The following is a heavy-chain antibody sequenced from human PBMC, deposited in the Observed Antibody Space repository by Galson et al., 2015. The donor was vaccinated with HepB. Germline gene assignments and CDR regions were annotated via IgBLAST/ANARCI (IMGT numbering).Heavy chain of an antibody. CDR3: ARVPGVEVNRGYFDF. CDR2: TYYRSKWYH. D-gene: IGHD3-22*01. J-gene: IGHJ4*02. Sequence: CAISGDSVSTNSAAWFWIRQSPSRGLEWLGRTYYRSKWYHDYAESVKSRIIINPDTSKNQFSPQLNSVTPDDTAVYYCARVPGVEVNRGYFDFWGQGTLVTVSS. V-gene: IGHV6-1*01. CDR1: GDSVSTNSAA.